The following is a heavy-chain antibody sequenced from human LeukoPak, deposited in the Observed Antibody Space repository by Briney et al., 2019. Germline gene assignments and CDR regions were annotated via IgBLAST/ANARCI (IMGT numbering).Heavy chain of an antibody. J-gene: IGHJ4*02. CDR1: GFTFSSYS. CDR3: ARADYGSGNFDY. Sequence: GGSLRLSCAASGFTFSSYSMNWVRQAPGKGLEWVSSISSSSSYIYYADSVKGRFTISRDNAKNSLYLQMNSLRAEYTAVYYCARADYGSGNFDYWGQGTLVTVSS. V-gene: IGHV3-21*01. D-gene: IGHD3-10*01. CDR2: ISSSSSYI.